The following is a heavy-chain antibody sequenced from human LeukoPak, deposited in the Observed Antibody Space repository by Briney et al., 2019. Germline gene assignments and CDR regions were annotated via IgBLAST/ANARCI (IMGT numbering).Heavy chain of an antibody. Sequence: SETLSLTCTVSGGSISSSSYYWGWIRQPPGRGLEWIGSIYYSGSTYYNPSLKSRVTISVDTSKNQFSLKLSSVTAADTAVYYCARPIEGDDYGDYVPVVFGYWGQGTLVTVSS. CDR3: ARPIEGDDYGDYVPVVFGY. CDR1: GGSISSSSYY. CDR2: IYYSGST. D-gene: IGHD4-17*01. V-gene: IGHV4-39*07. J-gene: IGHJ4*02.